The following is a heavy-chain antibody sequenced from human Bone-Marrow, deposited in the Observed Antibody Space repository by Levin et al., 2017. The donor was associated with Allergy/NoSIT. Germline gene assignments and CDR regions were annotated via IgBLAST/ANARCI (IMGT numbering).Heavy chain of an antibody. CDR2: IYYSGTT. V-gene: IGHV4-31*03. Sequence: SQTLSLTCTVSGDSISSGTYYWSWIRQPPGKDLEWIGYIYYSGTTYYNPSLKSRLTISVETSQNQFSLKLSSVTAADTAVYYCAREGGWTTVTTGALDYWGQGTLVTVSS. D-gene: IGHD4-17*01. J-gene: IGHJ4*02. CDR1: GDSISSGTYY. CDR3: AREGGWTTVTTGALDY.